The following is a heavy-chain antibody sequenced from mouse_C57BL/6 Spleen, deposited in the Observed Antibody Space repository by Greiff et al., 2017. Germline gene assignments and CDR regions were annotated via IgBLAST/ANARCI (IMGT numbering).Heavy chain of an antibody. CDR2: ISYDGSN. CDR1: GYSITSGYY. V-gene: IGHV3-6*01. D-gene: IGHD1-1*01. CDR3: ASFTVVATDY. Sequence: EVKLVESGPGLVKPSQSLSLTCSVTGYSITSGYYWNWIRQFPGNKLEWMGYISYDGSNNYNPSLKNRISITRDTSKNQFFLKLNSVTTEDTATYYCASFTVVATDYWGQGTTLTVSS. J-gene: IGHJ2*01.